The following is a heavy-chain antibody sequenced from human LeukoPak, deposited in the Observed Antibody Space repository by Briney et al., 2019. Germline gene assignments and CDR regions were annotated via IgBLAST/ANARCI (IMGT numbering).Heavy chain of an antibody. CDR2: ISSSSSYI. CDR1: GFTFSSYS. J-gene: IGHJ4*02. D-gene: IGHD3-10*01. V-gene: IGHV3-21*01. CDR3: ARTHSNYYGSGSQLYYFDY. Sequence: GGSLRLSCAASGFTFSSYSVKWVRQAPGKGLEWVSSISSSSSYIYYADSVKGRFTISRDNAKNSLYPQMNSLRAEDTAVYYCARTHSNYYGSGSQLYYFDYWGQGTLVTVSS.